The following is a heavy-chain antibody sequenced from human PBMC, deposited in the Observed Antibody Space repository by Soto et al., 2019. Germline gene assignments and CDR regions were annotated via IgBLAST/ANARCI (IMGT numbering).Heavy chain of an antibody. CDR3: AREPSI. CDR1: AGSISSGGYF. CDR2: IYYSRST. Sequence: QVQLQESGPGLVKPSQTLSLTCTVSAGSISSGGYFWKWIRQHPGKGLVWIVYIYYSRSTYYNPSIKSQVTLSVYKSNNRISLKLRNVSAAAAAVYYCAREPSIWGQGTLVTVSS. V-gene: IGHV4-31*01. J-gene: IGHJ4*02.